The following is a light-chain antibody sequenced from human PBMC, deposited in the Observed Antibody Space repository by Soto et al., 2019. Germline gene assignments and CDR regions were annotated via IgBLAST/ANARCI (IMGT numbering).Light chain of an antibody. J-gene: IGKJ5*01. CDR2: GAS. CDR3: QQYGTSPII. CDR1: QTVSSY. V-gene: IGKV3-20*01. Sequence: ENVLTQSPSTLSLSPGERATLSCRASQTVSSYLTWYQQRPGQAPRLLISGASRRATGIPDRFSGSGSGTDFTLTISRLEPEDFALYYCQQYGTSPIIFGQGTRLEIK.